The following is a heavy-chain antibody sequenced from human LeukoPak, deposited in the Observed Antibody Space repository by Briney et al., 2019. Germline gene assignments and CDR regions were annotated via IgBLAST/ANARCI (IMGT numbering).Heavy chain of an antibody. CDR1: GFTFSDYG. D-gene: IGHD3-22*01. CDR3: AKTYYYDSSGYSLDY. J-gene: IGHJ4*02. CDR2: IRFDGTIK. Sequence: GGSLRLSCAASGFTFSDYGMVWVRQAPGKGLEWMAFIRFDGTIKYYADSVKDRFTISRDNSKNTLYLQMHSLRDEDTAVYYCAKTYYYDSSGYSLDYWGQGTLVTVSS. V-gene: IGHV3-30*02.